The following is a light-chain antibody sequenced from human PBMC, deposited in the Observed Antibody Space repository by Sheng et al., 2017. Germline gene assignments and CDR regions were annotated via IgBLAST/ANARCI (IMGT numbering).Light chain of an antibody. CDR1: ETVSRN. Sequence: EIVMTQSPATLSVSPGETATLSCRASETVSRNVAWYQQKPGQAPRLLMYDVSTRPTGVPARFSGSGSGTEFTLTVSSLQSEDFALYFCQQYNYRRTFGQGTKVEIK. CDR3: QQYNYRRT. CDR2: DVS. J-gene: IGKJ1*01. V-gene: IGKV3-15*01.